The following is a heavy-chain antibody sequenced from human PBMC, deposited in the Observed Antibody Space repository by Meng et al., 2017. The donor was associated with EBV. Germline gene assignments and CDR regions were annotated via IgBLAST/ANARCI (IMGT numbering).Heavy chain of an antibody. CDR1: GGSVNGYF. CDR2: LHHSGST. D-gene: IGHD3-9*01. CDR3: ARVSPKRYFDYLAPPGY. J-gene: IGHJ4*02. Sequence: QVQLQQWGAGLLKPSETLSLTCAVYGGSVNGYFWSWIRQPPGKGLEWIGELHHSGSTNYNPSLKSRLRISVDTSKNQFSLNLTSVTAADTAVYYCARVSPKRYFDYLAPPGYWGQGTLVTVAS. V-gene: IGHV4-34*01.